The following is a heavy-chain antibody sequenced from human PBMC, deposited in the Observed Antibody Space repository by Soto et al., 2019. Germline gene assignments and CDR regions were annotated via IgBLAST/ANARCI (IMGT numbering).Heavy chain of an antibody. CDR1: GGSISSSSYY. J-gene: IGHJ4*02. CDR3: ARRGVSGPVDY. V-gene: IGHV4-39*02. D-gene: IGHD3-10*01. Sequence: QLQLQESGPGLVKPSETLSLTCTVSGGSISSSSYYWGWIRQPPGKGLEWIGNIYYSGSAYYNPSHKSRVTISVDMSKNNGSRRLSSVTAADPAVYYCARRGVSGPVDYWGQGTLVTVSS. CDR2: IYYSGSA.